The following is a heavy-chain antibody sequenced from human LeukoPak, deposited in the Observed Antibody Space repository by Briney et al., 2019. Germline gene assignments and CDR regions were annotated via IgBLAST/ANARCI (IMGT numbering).Heavy chain of an antibody. CDR2: VYNSGST. CDR1: GGSIRNYY. CDR3: ARAKVTTFLFDY. D-gene: IGHD4-17*01. J-gene: IGHJ4*02. V-gene: IGHV4-59*01. Sequence: PSETLSLTCAVSGGSIRNYYWSWIRQPPGKGLEWIGYVYNSGSTNYNPSLRSRVTISVDTSKNQFSLKLSSVTAADTAEYYCARAKVTTFLFDYWGQGTLVTVSS.